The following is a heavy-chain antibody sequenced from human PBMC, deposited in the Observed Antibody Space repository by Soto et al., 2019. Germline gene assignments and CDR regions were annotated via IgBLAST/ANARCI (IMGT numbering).Heavy chain of an antibody. Sequence: VQLVESGGGVVQPGTSLRLSCAAAGFTFNTYGIHWVRQAPGKGLEWVAVIWYDGRKIYYADSVKGRFTISRDNSRNTLSLQMSSLRAEDTAVYYCARDYDHYFDYWGQGTLVTVSS. V-gene: IGHV3-33*01. CDR3: ARDYDHYFDY. CDR2: IWYDGRKI. J-gene: IGHJ4*02. CDR1: GFTFNTYG. D-gene: IGHD3-16*01.